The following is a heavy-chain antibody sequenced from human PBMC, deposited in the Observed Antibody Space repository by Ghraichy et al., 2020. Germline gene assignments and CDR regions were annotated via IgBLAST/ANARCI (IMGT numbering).Heavy chain of an antibody. CDR3: ARDYNMVYSSSWYPPNYYSMDV. CDR2: IKQDGSEK. CDR1: GFTFSSYW. J-gene: IGHJ6*02. D-gene: IGHD6-13*01. Sequence: GALRLSCAASGFTFSSYWMSWVRQAPGKGLEWVANIKQDGSEKYYVDSVKGRFTISRDNAKNSLYLQMNSLRAEDTAVYYCARDYNMVYSSSWYPPNYYSMDVWGQGTKVTVSS. V-gene: IGHV3-7*01.